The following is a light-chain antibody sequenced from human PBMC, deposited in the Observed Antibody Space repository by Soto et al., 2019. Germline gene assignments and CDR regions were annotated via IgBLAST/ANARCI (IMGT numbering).Light chain of an antibody. CDR2: TTS. CDR1: QGIRND. J-gene: IGKJ4*01. V-gene: IGKV1-17*01. CDR3: LQHNTYPLT. Sequence: DIQMTQSPSSLSASVGDRVTITCRASQGIRNDLGWYQQKPGKAPKRLIYTTSTLESGVPSRFSGSGSGIEFPLSISSLQPEYCASYYCLQHNTYPLTFGGGTKVEIK.